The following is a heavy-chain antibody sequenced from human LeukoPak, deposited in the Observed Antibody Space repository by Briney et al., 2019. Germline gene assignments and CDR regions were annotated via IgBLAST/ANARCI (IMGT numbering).Heavy chain of an antibody. CDR3: ARDEGYCSSTSCYVYYYMDV. D-gene: IGHD2-2*01. CDR1: GFTFSSYA. V-gene: IGHV3-30*01. Sequence: GGSLRLSCAASGFTFSSYAMHGVRRAPGKGLEWVAVVSYDGSNKYYADSVKGRFTISRDNSKNTLYLQMNSLRAEDTAVYDCARDEGYCSSTSCYVYYYMDVWGKGTTVTVSS. CDR2: VSYDGSNK. J-gene: IGHJ6*03.